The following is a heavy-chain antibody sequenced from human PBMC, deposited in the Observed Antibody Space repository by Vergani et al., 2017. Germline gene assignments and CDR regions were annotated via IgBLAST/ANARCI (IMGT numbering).Heavy chain of an antibody. J-gene: IGHJ4*02. CDR3: ARSKIDMVRGVIMRFRTPFDY. D-gene: IGHD3-10*01. Sequence: QLQLQESGPGLVKPSETLSLTCTVSGGSISSSSYYWGWIRQPPGKGLEWIGSIYYSGSTYYNPSLKSRVTISVDTSKNQFSLKLSSVTAADTAVYYCARSKIDMVRGVIMRFRTPFDYWGQGTLVTVSS. CDR2: IYYSGST. V-gene: IGHV4-39*01. CDR1: GGSISSSSYY.